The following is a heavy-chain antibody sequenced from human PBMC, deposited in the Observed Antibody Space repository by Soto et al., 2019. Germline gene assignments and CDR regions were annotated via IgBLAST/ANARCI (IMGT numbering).Heavy chain of an antibody. CDR1: GYSFAGHY. CDR3: ARGSHYDILTGYSRNAFDM. Sequence: GASVKVSCKTSGYSFAGHYLHWVRQAPGQGLDWMGWINPNSGGTIYSQKFQGRVTMTRDTSISTAYMVLTSLRSDDTAVYYCARGSHYDILTGYSRNAFDMWGRGTVVTVSS. D-gene: IGHD3-9*01. J-gene: IGHJ3*02. V-gene: IGHV1-2*02. CDR2: INPNSGGT.